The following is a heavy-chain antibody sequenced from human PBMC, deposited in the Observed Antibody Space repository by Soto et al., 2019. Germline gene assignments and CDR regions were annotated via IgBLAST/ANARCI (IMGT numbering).Heavy chain of an antibody. CDR2: IYYSGST. CDR1: GGSISSGGYY. J-gene: IGHJ6*02. V-gene: IGHV4-31*03. CDR3: ARGRVDYHYYHHGMDV. D-gene: IGHD4-17*01. Sequence: QVQLQESGPGLVKPSQTLSLTCTVSGGSISSGGYYWSWIRQHPGKGLEWIGYIYYSGSTYYNPSLKSRFTISVDTSKNQFSLKLTSVTAADTAVYYCARGRVDYHYYHHGMDVWGQGTTVIVSS.